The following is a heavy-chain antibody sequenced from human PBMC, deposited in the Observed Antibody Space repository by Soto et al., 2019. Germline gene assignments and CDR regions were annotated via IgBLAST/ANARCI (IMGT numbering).Heavy chain of an antibody. J-gene: IGHJ4*02. CDR1: GFIFNSYS. CDR3: ASSASPDAY. CDR2: INSGSTSV. D-gene: IGHD1-26*01. Sequence: EVQLVESGGGLVQPGGSLRLSCVASGFIFNSYSMNWVRQAPGKGLEWISYINSGSTSVFYADSVKGRFSISRYNAKNSLYLQMNSLRAEDAAVYYCASSASPDAYWGQGTLVTVSS. V-gene: IGHV3-48*01.